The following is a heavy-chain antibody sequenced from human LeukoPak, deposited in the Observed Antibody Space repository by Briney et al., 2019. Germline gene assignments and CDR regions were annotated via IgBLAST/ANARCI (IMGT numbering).Heavy chain of an antibody. CDR2: IYPGDSDT. CDR1: GYSFTSYW. CDR3: ARLIRGVVVPAALDY. D-gene: IGHD2-2*01. J-gene: IGHJ4*02. Sequence: GESLKISRKGSGYSFTSYWIGWVRQMPGKGLEWMGIIYPGDSDTRYSPSFQGQVTISADKSISTAYLQWSSLKASDTAMYYCARLIRGVVVPAALDYWGQGTLVTVSS. V-gene: IGHV5-51*01.